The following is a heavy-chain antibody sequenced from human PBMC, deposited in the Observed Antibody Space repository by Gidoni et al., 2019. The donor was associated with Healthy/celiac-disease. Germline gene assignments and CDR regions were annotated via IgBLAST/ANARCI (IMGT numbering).Heavy chain of an antibody. CDR1: GFTFSSYA. CDR3: AKARYYDSSGYPGAPIDY. CDR2: MSGSGGST. Sequence: EVQLLESGGGLVQPGGSLRLSCAASGFTFSSYAMSWVRQAPGKGLEWVSAMSGSGGSTYYADSVKGRFTISRDNSKNTLYLQMNSLRAEDTAVYYCAKARYYDSSGYPGAPIDYWGQGTLVTVSS. J-gene: IGHJ4*02. V-gene: IGHV3-23*01. D-gene: IGHD3-22*01.